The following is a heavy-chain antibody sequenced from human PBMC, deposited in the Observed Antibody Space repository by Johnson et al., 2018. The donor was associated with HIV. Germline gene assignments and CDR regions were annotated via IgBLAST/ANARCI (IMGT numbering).Heavy chain of an antibody. D-gene: IGHD6-13*01. Sequence: VQLVESGGGLVQPGGSLRLSCAASGFTFSSYWMSWVRQAPGKGLEWVANIKQDGSEKYYVDSVKGRFTISRDNARNSLYLQMNSLRAEDTALYFCARGKGAAVGLDAFDIWGQGIRVTVSS. CDR3: ARGKGAAVGLDAFDI. J-gene: IGHJ3*02. V-gene: IGHV3-7*03. CDR1: GFTFSSYW. CDR2: IKQDGSEK.